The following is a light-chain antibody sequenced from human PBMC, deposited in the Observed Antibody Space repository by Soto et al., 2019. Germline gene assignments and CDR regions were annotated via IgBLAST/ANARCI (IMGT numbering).Light chain of an antibody. J-gene: IGLJ3*02. Sequence: QSVLTQPPSVSGAPGQRVTISCTGSSSNIGAGYDVHWYQQLPGTAPKLLIYGDDQRPSGVPDRFSGSKSGTSVSLAISGVRSEDEADYYCAAWDDSLNGWVFGGGTQLTVL. CDR1: SSNIGAGYD. V-gene: IGLV1-47*02. CDR2: GDD. CDR3: AAWDDSLNGWV.